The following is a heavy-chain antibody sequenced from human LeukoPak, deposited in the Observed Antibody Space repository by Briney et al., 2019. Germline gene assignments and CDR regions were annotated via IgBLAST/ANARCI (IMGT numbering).Heavy chain of an antibody. D-gene: IGHD4-17*01. CDR2: IYSGGNT. CDR3: ARRAGEYSHPYDY. Sequence: PGRSLRLSCAASGFTFSSYWMHWVRQAPGKGLEWVSFIYSGGNTHYSDSVKGRFTISRDNSKNTLYLQMNSLRAEDTAVYYCARRAGEYSHPYDYWGQGTLVTVSS. CDR1: GFTFSSYW. V-gene: IGHV3-53*01. J-gene: IGHJ4*02.